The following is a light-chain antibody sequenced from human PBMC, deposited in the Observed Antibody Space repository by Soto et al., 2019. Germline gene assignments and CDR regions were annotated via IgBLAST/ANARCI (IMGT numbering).Light chain of an antibody. Sequence: QSVLTQPASVSGSPGQSITISCGGTSSDVGAYIYVSWYQQFPGKAPKLILYEVNNRPSGVSNRFSGSKSDTTASLTISGLQHEDEADYYCSAYSNIDTKVFXTGTKVTVL. CDR3: SAYSNIDTKV. CDR2: EVN. CDR1: SSDVGAYIY. V-gene: IGLV2-14*03. J-gene: IGLJ1*01.